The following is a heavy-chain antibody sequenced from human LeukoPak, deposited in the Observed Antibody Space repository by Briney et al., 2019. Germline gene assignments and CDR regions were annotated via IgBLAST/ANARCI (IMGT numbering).Heavy chain of an antibody. CDR3: ARKRGVGVDTNAFDM. J-gene: IGHJ3*02. D-gene: IGHD3-3*01. Sequence: VSVKVSCKASGYTITGYYMHWVRQAPGQGLEWMGWINANNDGSVYAQKFQGRVTMTRDTSINTAYMELSRLRSDDTAVYYCARKRGVGVDTNAFDMWGQETMVTVSS. CDR2: INANNDGS. V-gene: IGHV1-2*02. CDR1: GYTITGYY.